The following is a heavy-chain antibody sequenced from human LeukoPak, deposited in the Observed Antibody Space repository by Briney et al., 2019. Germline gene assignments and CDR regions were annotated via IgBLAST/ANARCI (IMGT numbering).Heavy chain of an antibody. CDR1: GFTFSSFT. CDR3: AKDHGVAVAGMYY. J-gene: IGHJ4*02. D-gene: IGHD6-19*01. CDR2: ISGSGDRT. V-gene: IGHV3-23*01. Sequence: PGGSLRLSCAASGFTFSSFTMTWVRQAPGKGLEWVSSISGSGDRTYYADSVKGRFTISRDNSRNTPYLQMNSVRAEDTAVYFCAKDHGVAVAGMYYWGQGTLVTVSS.